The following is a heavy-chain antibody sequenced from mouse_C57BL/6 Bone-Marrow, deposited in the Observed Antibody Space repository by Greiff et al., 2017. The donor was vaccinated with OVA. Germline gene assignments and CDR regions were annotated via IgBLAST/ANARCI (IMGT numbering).Heavy chain of an antibody. V-gene: IGHV5-4*01. J-gene: IGHJ4*01. D-gene: IGHD2-4*01. Sequence: EVMLVESGGGLVKPGGSLKLSCAASGFTFSSYAMSWVRQTPEKRLEWVATISDGGSYTYYPDNVKGRFTISRDNAKNNLYLQMSHLKSEDTAMYYCAREGGLRNYYAMDYWGQGTSVTVSS. CDR1: GFTFSSYA. CDR2: ISDGGSYT. CDR3: AREGGLRNYYAMDY.